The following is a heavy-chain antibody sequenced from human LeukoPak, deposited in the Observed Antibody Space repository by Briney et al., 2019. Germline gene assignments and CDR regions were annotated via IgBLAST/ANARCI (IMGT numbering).Heavy chain of an antibody. CDR3: ARQDRLRYFDWPPPGGFDP. J-gene: IGHJ5*02. V-gene: IGHV4-34*01. CDR2: INHSGST. CDR1: GGSFSGHY. D-gene: IGHD3-9*01. Sequence: SEILSLTCAVYGGSFSGHYWTWIRQPPGKGLEWIGEINHSGSTNYNPSLKSRVTISVDTSKNQFSLKVSSVTAADTAVYYCARQDRLRYFDWPPPGGFDPWGQGTLVTVSS.